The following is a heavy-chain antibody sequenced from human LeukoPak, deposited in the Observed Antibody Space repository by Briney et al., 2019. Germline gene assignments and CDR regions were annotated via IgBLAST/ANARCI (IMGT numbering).Heavy chain of an antibody. CDR1: GGTFSSYA. D-gene: IGHD1-1*01. J-gene: IGHJ4*02. Sequence: ASVKVSCKASGGTFSSYAISWVRQAPGQGLEWMGGIIPIFGTANYAQKFQGRVTITADKSTSTAYMELSSLRSEDTAVYYCAHERDWKRSFDYWGQGTLVTVSS. V-gene: IGHV1-69*06. CDR3: AHERDWKRSFDY. CDR2: IIPIFGTA.